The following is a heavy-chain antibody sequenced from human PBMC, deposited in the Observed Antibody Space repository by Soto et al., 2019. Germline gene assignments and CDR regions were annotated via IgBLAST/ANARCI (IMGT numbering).Heavy chain of an antibody. D-gene: IGHD3-3*01. J-gene: IGHJ5*02. CDR1: GDSIKASSHY. CDR3: ARSPLYYTETSAYHMGWFDP. CDR2: IYYSGTL. V-gene: IGHV4-39*01. Sequence: SETLSLTCSVFGDSIKASSHYWGWIRQPPGKEMEWMGSIYYSGTLNQNPSLKSRVTISVDPSKNQFSLHLSSVTDADTAVYFCARSPLYYTETSAYHMGWFDPWGQGTLLTVSS.